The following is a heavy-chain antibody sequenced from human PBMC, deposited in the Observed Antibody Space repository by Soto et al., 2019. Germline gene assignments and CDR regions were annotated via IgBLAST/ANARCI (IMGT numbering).Heavy chain of an antibody. V-gene: IGHV5-10-1*01. CDR3: AGHRLRWYYYGMGV. J-gene: IGHJ6*02. CDR2: IHPSDSST. CDR1: GQRFTSYL. Sequence: ESLTGSCNGSGQRFTSYLISWVRQMPVKGLEWIGRIHPSDSSTNYSPSFQGHVTISATNYISTAYLQGSSLKASDTALYSSAGHRLRWYYYGMGVWGRGTACTVSS. D-gene: IGHD4-17*01.